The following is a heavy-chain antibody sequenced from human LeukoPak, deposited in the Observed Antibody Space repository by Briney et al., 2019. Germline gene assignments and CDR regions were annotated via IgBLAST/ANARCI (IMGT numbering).Heavy chain of an antibody. CDR2: ISGSGDDT. CDR1: GFTFSSHG. Sequence: GGTLRLSCAASGFTFSSHGMSWVRPAPGKGLEWVSTISGSGDDTYYADSVKSRFTISRDNFKNTLYLQMNSLRAEDTAVYYCARVTYGSGTYGAFDYWGQGTLVTVSS. CDR3: ARVTYGSGTYGAFDY. V-gene: IGHV3-23*01. D-gene: IGHD3-10*01. J-gene: IGHJ4*02.